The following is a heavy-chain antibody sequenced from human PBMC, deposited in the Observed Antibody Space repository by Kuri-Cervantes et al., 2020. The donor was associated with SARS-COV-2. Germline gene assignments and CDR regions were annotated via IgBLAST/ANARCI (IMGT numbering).Heavy chain of an antibody. V-gene: IGHV3-33*01. Sequence: GGSLRLSCAASGSTFSSYGMHWVRQAPGKGLEWVALIWYDGINKYYADSVKGRFTISRDNSKNTLYPQMNSLRAEDTAVYYCARDDRYSGSYQCTSWGQGTVVTVSS. CDR2: IWYDGINK. CDR3: ARDDRYSGSYQCTS. CDR1: GSTFSSYG. J-gene: IGHJ5*02. D-gene: IGHD1-26*01.